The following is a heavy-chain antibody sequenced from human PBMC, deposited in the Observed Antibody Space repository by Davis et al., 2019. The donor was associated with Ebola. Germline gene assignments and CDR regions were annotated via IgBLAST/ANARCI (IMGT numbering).Heavy chain of an antibody. CDR1: GGSISSGDYY. CDR3: ARNDGGPHAFDI. V-gene: IGHV4-30-4*01. D-gene: IGHD1-1*01. J-gene: IGHJ3*02. CDR2: IYYSGST. Sequence: PSETLSLTCTVSGGSISSGDYYWSWIRQPPGKGLEWIGYIYYSGSTYYNPPLKSRVTISVDTSKNQFSLKLSSVTAADTAVYYCARNDGGPHAFDIWGQGTMVTVSS.